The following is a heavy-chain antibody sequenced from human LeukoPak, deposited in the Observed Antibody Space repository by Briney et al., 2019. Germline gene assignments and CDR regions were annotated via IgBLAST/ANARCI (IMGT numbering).Heavy chain of an antibody. Sequence: SETLSLTCTVSGGSISSYYWSWIRQPAGKGLEWIGRIYTSGSTNYNPSLKSRVTISVDKSKNQFSLKLSSVTAADTAVYYCVRSVLKGSGTVGAFDIWGQGTMVTVSS. J-gene: IGHJ3*02. D-gene: IGHD2-8*02. CDR3: VRSVLKGSGTVGAFDI. V-gene: IGHV4-4*07. CDR2: IYTSGST. CDR1: GGSISSYY.